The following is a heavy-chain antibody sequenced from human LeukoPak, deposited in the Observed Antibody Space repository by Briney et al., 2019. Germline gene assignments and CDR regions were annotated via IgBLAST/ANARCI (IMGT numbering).Heavy chain of an antibody. Sequence: SQTLSLTCTVSGGSISSSSYYWGWIRQPPGKGLEWIGRIYYSGSTYYNPSLNSRVTISVDTSKNQFSLKLSSVTAADTAVYYCASHYYDSSGYYLDRNAFDIWGQGTMVTVSS. CDR3: ASHYYDSSGYYLDRNAFDI. D-gene: IGHD3-22*01. CDR2: IYYSGST. J-gene: IGHJ3*02. V-gene: IGHV4-39*01. CDR1: GGSISSSSYY.